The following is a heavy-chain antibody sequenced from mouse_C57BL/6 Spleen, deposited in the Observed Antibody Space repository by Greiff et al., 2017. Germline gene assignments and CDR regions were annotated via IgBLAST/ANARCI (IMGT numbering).Heavy chain of an antibody. V-gene: IGHV1-15*01. J-gene: IGHJ2*01. CDR2: IDPETGGT. Sequence: QVQLQQSGAELVRPGASVTLSCKASGYTFTDYEMHWVKQTPVHGLEWIGAIDPETGGTAYNQKFKGKAILTADKSSSTAYMELRSLTSEDSAVYYCTRREDYGSSYDYFDYWGQGTTLTVSS. D-gene: IGHD1-1*01. CDR3: TRREDYGSSYDYFDY. CDR1: GYTFTDYE.